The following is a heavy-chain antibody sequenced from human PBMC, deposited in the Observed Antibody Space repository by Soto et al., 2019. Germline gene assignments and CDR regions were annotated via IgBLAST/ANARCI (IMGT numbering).Heavy chain of an antibody. D-gene: IGHD5-12*01. J-gene: IGHJ4*02. Sequence: PGVSLRLSCAASGFTFSGSAMHWVRQASGKGLEWVGRIRSKANSYATAYAASVKGRFTISRDNSKNTLYLQMNSLRAEDTAVYGCARGECPRHGYNWHYFHYCGQGTLVTVSA. CDR1: GFTFSGSA. CDR3: ARGECPRHGYNWHYFHY. V-gene: IGHV3-73*01. CDR2: IRSKANSYAT.